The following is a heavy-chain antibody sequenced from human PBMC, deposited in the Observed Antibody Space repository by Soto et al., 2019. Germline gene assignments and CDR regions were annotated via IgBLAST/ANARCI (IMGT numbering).Heavy chain of an antibody. CDR3: TSDTFGARDS. CDR1: GFTFSNYA. Sequence: GGSLRLSCAASGFTFSNYAMSWVRQAPGKGLEWVSIISGSGSHTYYADSVKGRFTISRGNAKNTLYLQVNSLRAEDTAVYYCTSDTFGARDSWGQGTLVTVSS. D-gene: IGHD2-15*01. CDR2: ISGSGSHT. J-gene: IGHJ4*02. V-gene: IGHV3-23*01.